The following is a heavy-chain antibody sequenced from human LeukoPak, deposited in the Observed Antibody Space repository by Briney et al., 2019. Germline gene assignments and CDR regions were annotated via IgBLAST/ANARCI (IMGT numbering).Heavy chain of an antibody. D-gene: IGHD5-18*01. CDR1: GYTFTSYD. Sequence: ASVKVSCKASGYTFTSYDINWVRQATGQGLEWMGWMNPNSGNTGYAQKFQGRVTMTRNTSISTAYMELSSLRSEDTAVYYCARDHTAMVPTNFDYWGQGTLVTVSS. CDR2: MNPNSGNT. J-gene: IGHJ4*02. CDR3: ARDHTAMVPTNFDY. V-gene: IGHV1-8*01.